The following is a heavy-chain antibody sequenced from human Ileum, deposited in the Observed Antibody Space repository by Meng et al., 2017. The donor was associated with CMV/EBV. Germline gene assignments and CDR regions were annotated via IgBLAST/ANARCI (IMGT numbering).Heavy chain of an antibody. Sequence: QLVESGGGLVQPGGSLRPSCAASGFTLSSNWMNWVRQAPGKGLEWVSYINNDGSGTTYADSVRGRFTISRDNAKNTVYLQMNNLRDEDTAVYYCATAGNYRLDHWGQGTLVTVSS. CDR1: GFTLSSNW. J-gene: IGHJ4*02. CDR2: INNDGSGT. D-gene: IGHD1-7*01. CDR3: ATAGNYRLDH. V-gene: IGHV3-74*01.